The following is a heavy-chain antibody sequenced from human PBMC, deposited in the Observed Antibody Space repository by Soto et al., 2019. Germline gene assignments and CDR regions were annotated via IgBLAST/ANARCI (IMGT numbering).Heavy chain of an antibody. CDR1: GDSINSDKYY. CDR2: IYFRGNN. Sequence: QLQLQESGPGLVKPSETLSLTCSVSGDSINSDKYYWGWIRQPPGKGLEWIGSIYFRGNNYYNPSLQTRVTISLDKSKSQFSLKLNSVTAAESAVYFCARLEGLATSTYYFDFWGQGALVTVSS. D-gene: IGHD3-9*01. CDR3: ARLEGLATSTYYFDF. J-gene: IGHJ4*02. V-gene: IGHV4-39*01.